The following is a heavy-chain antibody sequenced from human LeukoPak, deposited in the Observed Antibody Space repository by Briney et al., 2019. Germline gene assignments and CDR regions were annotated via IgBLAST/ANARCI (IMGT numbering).Heavy chain of an antibody. Sequence: GESLKISCKASGYSFNNNWIGWVRQMPGKGLEWMGIIYPGDSDTRYSPSFQGQVTISADKSISTAYLQWSSLKASDTAMYYCARQGSYYFDYWGQGTLVTVSS. CDR1: GYSFNNNW. CDR3: ARQGSYYFDY. D-gene: IGHD2-15*01. CDR2: IYPGDSDT. J-gene: IGHJ4*02. V-gene: IGHV5-51*01.